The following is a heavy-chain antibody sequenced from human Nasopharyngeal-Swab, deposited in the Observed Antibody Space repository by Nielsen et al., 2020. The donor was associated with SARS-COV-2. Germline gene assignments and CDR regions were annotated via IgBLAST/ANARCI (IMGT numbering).Heavy chain of an antibody. CDR2: ITSGNSV. Sequence: GESLKISCATSGFTFSHYTMNWVRQAPGKGLQWISYITSGNSVQYADSLRGRFTISRDNAKNSLYLQMNSLTAEDTAVYYCARERGGGYGDYWGQGTLVTVSS. D-gene: IGHD5-18*01. CDR1: GFTFSHYT. V-gene: IGHV3-69-1*01. J-gene: IGHJ4*02. CDR3: ARERGGGYGDY.